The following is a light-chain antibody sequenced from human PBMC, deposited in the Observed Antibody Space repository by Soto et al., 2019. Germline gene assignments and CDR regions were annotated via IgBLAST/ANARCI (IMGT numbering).Light chain of an antibody. J-gene: IGKJ2*01. CDR1: QTISTY. CDR2: AAS. Sequence: DIQMTQSPSSLSASVGDRVTITCRASQTISTYLNWYQQNPGKAPKLLIYAASTLQSGVPSRFSGSGSGTDFTLTSSSLHPEDFATYYCQQSHGIPYTFGQGTKLEIK. CDR3: QQSHGIPYT. V-gene: IGKV1-39*01.